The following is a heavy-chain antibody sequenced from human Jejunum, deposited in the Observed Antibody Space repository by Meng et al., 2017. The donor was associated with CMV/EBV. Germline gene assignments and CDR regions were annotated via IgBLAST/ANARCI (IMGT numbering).Heavy chain of an antibody. V-gene: IGHV4-59*01. CDR2: VDYSGPT. J-gene: IGHJ4*02. CDR1: GPSISVYY. Sequence: CSVSGPSISVYYWHWIRQTPGKGLEWIGYVDYSGPTKYNPSLKGRVTISVDTSKSQFSLELRSVIAADPAVFYCARGWGTTSPWDYWGQGTLVTVSS. CDR3: ARGWGTTSPWDY. D-gene: IGHD3-16*01.